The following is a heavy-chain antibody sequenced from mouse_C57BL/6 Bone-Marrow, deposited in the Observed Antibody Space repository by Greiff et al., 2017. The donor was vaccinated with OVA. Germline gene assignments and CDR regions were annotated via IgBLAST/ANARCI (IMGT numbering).Heavy chain of an antibody. V-gene: IGHV7-3*01. J-gene: IGHJ1*03. CDR1: GFTFTDYY. CDR2: IRNKANGYTT. D-gene: IGHD4-1*01. Sequence: EVKLVESGGGLVQPGGSLSLSCAASGFTFTDYYMSWVRQPPGKALEWLGFIRNKANGYTTEYSASVKGRFTISRDNSQSILYLQMNALRAEDSATYSCARSLLWEGWYFDVWGTGTTVTVSS. CDR3: ARSLLWEGWYFDV.